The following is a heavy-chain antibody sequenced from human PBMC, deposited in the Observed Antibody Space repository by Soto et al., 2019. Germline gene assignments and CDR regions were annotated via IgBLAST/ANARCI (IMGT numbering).Heavy chain of an antibody. Sequence: QVQLVQSGAEVKKPGASVKVSCKASGYTFTSYGISWVRQAPGQGLEWMGWISAYNGNTNYAQKLQGRVTMTTDTSTSPAYMELRSLRSDDTAVYYCARDLVIALAGWDAFDIWGQGTMVTVSS. J-gene: IGHJ3*02. D-gene: IGHD6-19*01. CDR3: ARDLVIALAGWDAFDI. CDR1: GYTFTSYG. CDR2: ISAYNGNT. V-gene: IGHV1-18*01.